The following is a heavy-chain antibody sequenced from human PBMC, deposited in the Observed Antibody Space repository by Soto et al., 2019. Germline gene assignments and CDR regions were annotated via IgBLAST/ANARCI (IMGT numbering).Heavy chain of an antibody. CDR2: ISAYNGNT. D-gene: IGHD2-15*01. CDR1: GYTFTSYG. J-gene: IGHJ5*02. CDR3: ARGYCSGGSCSNWFDP. V-gene: IGHV1-18*01. Sequence: GASVKVSCKASGYTFTSYGISWVRQAPGQGPEWMGWISAYNGNTNYAQKLQGRVTMTTDTSTSTAYMELRSLRSDDTAVYYCARGYCSGGSCSNWFDPWGQGTLVTVSS.